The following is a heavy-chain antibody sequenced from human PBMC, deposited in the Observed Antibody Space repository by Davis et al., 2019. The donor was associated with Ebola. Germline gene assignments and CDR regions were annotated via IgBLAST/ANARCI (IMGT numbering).Heavy chain of an antibody. Sequence: PSETLSLTCAVYGGSFSGYYWSWIRQPPGKGLEWIGEITHSGSTNYNPSLKSRVTISVDTSKNQFSLKLSSVTAADTAVYYCARGWGYCGGDCYPPGLYYYGMDVWGQGTTVTVSS. CDR1: GGSFSGYY. V-gene: IGHV4-34*01. D-gene: IGHD2-21*01. J-gene: IGHJ6*02. CDR3: ARGWGYCGGDCYPPGLYYYGMDV. CDR2: ITHSGST.